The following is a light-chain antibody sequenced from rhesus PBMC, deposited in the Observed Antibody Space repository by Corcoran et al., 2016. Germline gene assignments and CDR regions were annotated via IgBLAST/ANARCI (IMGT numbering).Light chain of an antibody. J-gene: IGKJ4*01. CDR1: QSVSSS. CDR2: DAS. V-gene: IGKV3-42*02. Sequence: EIVLTQSPATLSLSPGERATLTCRASQSVSSSLAWYQQKPGHAPRLLIYDASSRATGFPDRFSGSGSGTDFTLTISSLEPEDVGVYYCQQYSNWLTFGGGTKVELK. CDR3: QQYSNWLT.